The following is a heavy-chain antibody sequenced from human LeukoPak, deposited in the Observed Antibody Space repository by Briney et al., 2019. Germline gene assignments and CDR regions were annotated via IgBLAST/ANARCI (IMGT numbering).Heavy chain of an antibody. D-gene: IGHD3-16*01. V-gene: IGHV3-23*01. Sequence: GRSLRLSCTASGFTFGNYVMSWVRQAPGKGLEWVSSIGGADSNTYYAVSVKGRFTISRDNSHNTLYLQMNSLRAEDIAIYYCARVHGVALWGQGTLVTVSS. CDR3: ARVHGVAL. CDR1: GFTFGNYV. J-gene: IGHJ5*02. CDR2: IGGADSNT.